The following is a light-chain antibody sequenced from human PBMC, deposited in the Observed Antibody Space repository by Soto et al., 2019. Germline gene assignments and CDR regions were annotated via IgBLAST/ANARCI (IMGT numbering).Light chain of an antibody. CDR2: GAS. CDR1: QSVSSN. Sequence: EIVVTQSPATLSVSPGERATLSCRASQSVSSNLAWYQQKPGQAPRLLIYGASTRATGIPARFSGSASGTEFTLTRSSLQSEDCAVYYCQQYNNWPPYTFGQGTKLEIK. J-gene: IGKJ2*01. CDR3: QQYNNWPPYT. V-gene: IGKV3-15*01.